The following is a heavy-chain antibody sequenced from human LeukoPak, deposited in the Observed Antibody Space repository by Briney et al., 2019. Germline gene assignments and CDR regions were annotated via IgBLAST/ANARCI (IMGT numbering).Heavy chain of an antibody. D-gene: IGHD3-10*01. CDR2: ISYSGST. V-gene: IGHV4-59*08. Sequence: ASETLSLTCTVSGGSIRSFYWSWIRQPPGKGLEWIGYISYSGSTNYNASLESRVTMSMDTSKNQFSLNLNSVTAADTAVYYCARGGSGSYYSHDAFDIWGQGTMVTVSS. CDR1: GGSIRSFY. J-gene: IGHJ3*02. CDR3: ARGGSGSYYSHDAFDI.